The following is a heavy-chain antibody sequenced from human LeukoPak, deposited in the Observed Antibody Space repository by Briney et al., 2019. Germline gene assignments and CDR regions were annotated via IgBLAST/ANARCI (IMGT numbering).Heavy chain of an antibody. J-gene: IGHJ3*02. CDR1: GFTFINYG. CDR3: AKGSMITFGGVIVHDAFDI. Sequence: GGSLRLSCAASGFTFINYGMNWVRQAPGKGLEWVSGITGSGGSTYYADSVKGRFTISRDNSKNTLYLQMNSLRAEDTAVYYCAKGSMITFGGVIVHDAFDIWGQGTMVTVSS. V-gene: IGHV3-23*01. CDR2: ITGSGGST. D-gene: IGHD3-16*02.